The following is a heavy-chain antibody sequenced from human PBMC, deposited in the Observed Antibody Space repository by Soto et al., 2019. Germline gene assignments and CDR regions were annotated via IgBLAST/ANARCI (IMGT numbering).Heavy chain of an antibody. CDR2: INPNSGGT. J-gene: IGHJ6*02. V-gene: IGHV1-2*04. Sequence: ASVKVSCKASGYTFTGYYMHWVRQAPGQGLEWMGWINPNSGGTNYAQKFQGWVTMTRYTSISTAYMELSRLRSDGTAGYYGAGGGGVIVGATINYYYYGMDVWGQGTTVTVSS. D-gene: IGHD1-26*01. CDR1: GYTFTGYY. CDR3: AGGGGVIVGATINYYYYGMDV.